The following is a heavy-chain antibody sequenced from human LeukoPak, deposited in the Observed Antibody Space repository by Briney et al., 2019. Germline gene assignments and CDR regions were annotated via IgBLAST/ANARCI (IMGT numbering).Heavy chain of an antibody. D-gene: IGHD3-9*01. J-gene: IGHJ4*02. V-gene: IGHV1-69*13. CDR1: GGTFSSYA. Sequence: SVSVSCKASGGTFSSYAISWVRQAPGQGLEWMGGIIPIFGTANYAQKFQGRVTITADESTSTAYMELSSLRSEDTAVYYCASGNSSHVLRSFDWLFPFVFWGQGPLVTVSS. CDR3: ASGNSSHVLRSFDWLFPFVF. CDR2: IIPIFGTA.